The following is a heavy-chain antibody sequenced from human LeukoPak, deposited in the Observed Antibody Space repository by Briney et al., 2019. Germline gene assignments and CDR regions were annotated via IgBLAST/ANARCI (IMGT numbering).Heavy chain of an antibody. CDR3: ARGLLVPGAFDY. D-gene: IGHD6-13*01. CDR2: IIPIFGTA. V-gene: IGHV1-69*01. J-gene: IGHJ4*02. CDR1: GGTFSSYA. Sequence: ASVKVSCKASGGTFSSYAISWVRQAPGQGLEWMGGIIPIFGTANYAQKFQGRVTITADESTSTAYMELSSLRSEDTAVYYRARGLLVPGAFDYWGQGTLVTVSS.